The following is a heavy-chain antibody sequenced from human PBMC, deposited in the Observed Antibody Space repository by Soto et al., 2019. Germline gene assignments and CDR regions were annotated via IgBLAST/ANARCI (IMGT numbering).Heavy chain of an antibody. J-gene: IGHJ5*02. D-gene: IGHD3-22*01. CDR3: ARHLDTSGYYYSTP. CDR1: GYNFDSYW. Sequence: GESLKISCKGSGYNFDSYWIGWVRQMPGRGLEWMGIINPGDSDTRYSPSLQGQVTISADESTGTAYLRWSSLKASDNAIYYCARHLDTSGYYYSTPWGQGTLVTVSS. CDR2: INPGDSDT. V-gene: IGHV5-51*01.